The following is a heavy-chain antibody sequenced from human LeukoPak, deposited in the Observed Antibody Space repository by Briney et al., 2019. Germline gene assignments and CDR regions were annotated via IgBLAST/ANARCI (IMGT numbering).Heavy chain of an antibody. CDR3: ARDRNKQQQLVPWRP. V-gene: IGHV3-23*01. CDR2: ISGSGGST. J-gene: IGHJ5*02. CDR1: GFTFSSYA. Sequence: PGGSLRLSCAASGFTFSSYAMSWVRQAPGKGLEWVSAISGSGGSTYYADSVKGRFTISRGNAKNSLYLQMNSLRAEDTAVYYCARDRNKQQQLVPWRPWGQGTLVTVSS. D-gene: IGHD6-13*01.